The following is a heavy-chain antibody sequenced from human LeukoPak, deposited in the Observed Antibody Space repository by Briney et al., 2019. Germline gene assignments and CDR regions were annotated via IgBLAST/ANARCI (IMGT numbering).Heavy chain of an antibody. CDR3: ARGIVVVPIGY. Sequence: SETLSLTCTVSGGSISSYYWSWIRQPPGKGLEWIGYIYYSGSTNYNPSLKSRVTISVDTSKNQFSLKLSAVTAADTAVYYCARGIVVVPIGYWGQGTLVTVSS. CDR1: GGSISSYY. D-gene: IGHD3-22*01. CDR2: IYYSGST. J-gene: IGHJ4*02. V-gene: IGHV4-59*01.